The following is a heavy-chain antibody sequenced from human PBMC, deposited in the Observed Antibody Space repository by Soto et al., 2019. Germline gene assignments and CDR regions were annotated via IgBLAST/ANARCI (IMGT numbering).Heavy chain of an antibody. J-gene: IGHJ5*02. D-gene: IGHD1-7*01. V-gene: IGHV4-61*08. CDR1: GDSVSSGDYY. CDR3: ASYNWNYWFDP. Sequence: QVQLQESGPGLVQPSETLSLTCTVSGDSVSSGDYYWSWIRQPPGKGLEWIGYIYYSGSTTYHPSLKSRVTISLDKSKNQFSLNLSSVTAADTVVYYCASYNWNYWFDPWGQGTLVTVSS. CDR2: IYYSGST.